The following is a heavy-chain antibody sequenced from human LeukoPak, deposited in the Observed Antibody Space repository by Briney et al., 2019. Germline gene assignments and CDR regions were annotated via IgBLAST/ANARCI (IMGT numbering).Heavy chain of an antibody. CDR2: IDPSDSYT. J-gene: IGHJ6*04. Sequence: GESLKISCKGSGYSFTSYWISGVRQMPGKGLEWMGRIDPSDSYTNYSPSFQGHVTISADKSISTAYLQWSSLKASDTAMYYCARRGGWSYYYGMDVWGKGTTVTVSS. CDR1: GYSFTSYW. D-gene: IGHD6-19*01. CDR3: ARRGGWSYYYGMDV. V-gene: IGHV5-10-1*01.